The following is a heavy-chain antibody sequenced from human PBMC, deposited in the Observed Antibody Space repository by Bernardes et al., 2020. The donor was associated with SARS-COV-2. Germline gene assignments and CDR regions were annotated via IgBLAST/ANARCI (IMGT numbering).Heavy chain of an antibody. CDR2: INHSGST. CDR1: GGSFSGYY. CDR3: ARGTYWWALRFGESGFDP. Sequence: SETLSLTCAVYGGSFSGYYWSWIRQPPGKGLEWIGEINHSGSTNYNPSLKSRVTISVDTSKNQFSLKLSSVTAADTAVYYCARGTYWWALRFGESGFDPWGQGTLVTVSS. J-gene: IGHJ5*02. V-gene: IGHV4-34*01. D-gene: IGHD3-10*01.